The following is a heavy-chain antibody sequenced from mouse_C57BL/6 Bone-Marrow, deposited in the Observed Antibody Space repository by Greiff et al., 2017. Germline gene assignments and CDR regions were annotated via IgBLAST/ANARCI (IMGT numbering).Heavy chain of an antibody. Sequence: QVTLKESGPGILQPSQTPRLTCSFSGLSPRTFGLGVGWIRQPSGKGLEWLAPIWWDDDKYYNPALKSRLTISKDTSKNQVFLKIANVDTADTATYYCARIRALTVVDYWYFDVWGTGTTVTVSS. J-gene: IGHJ1*03. CDR1: GLSPRTFGLG. D-gene: IGHD1-1*01. CDR2: IWWDDDK. V-gene: IGHV8-8*01. CDR3: ARIRALTVVDYWYFDV.